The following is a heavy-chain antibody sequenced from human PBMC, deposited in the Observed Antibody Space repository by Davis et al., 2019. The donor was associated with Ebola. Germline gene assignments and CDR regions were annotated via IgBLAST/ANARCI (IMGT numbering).Heavy chain of an antibody. CDR2: IYWDDDK. J-gene: IGHJ4*02. Sequence: SGPTLVKPTQTLTLTCSFSGFSLSTSGVGVGWIRQAPGKALEWLALIYWDDDKRYSPSLKSRLTITKDTSKNQVVLTMTNMDPVDTATYYCAHTLYDFWSGYYVGGFDYWGQGTLVTVSS. V-gene: IGHV2-5*02. D-gene: IGHD3-3*01. CDR3: AHTLYDFWSGYYVGGFDY. CDR1: GFSLSTSGVG.